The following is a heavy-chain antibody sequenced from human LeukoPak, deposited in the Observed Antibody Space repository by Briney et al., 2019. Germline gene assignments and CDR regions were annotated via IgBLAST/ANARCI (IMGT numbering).Heavy chain of an antibody. CDR1: GYTFTSYG. D-gene: IGHD1-26*01. CDR3: ARGLGSRSELLINDYFDY. J-gene: IGHJ4*02. CDR2: MNPNSGNT. V-gene: IGHV1-8*03. Sequence: GASVKVSCKASGYTFTSYGINWVRQATGQGLEWMGWMNPNSGNTGYAQKFQGRVTITRNTSISTAYMELSSLRSADTAVYYCARGLGSRSELLINDYFDYWGQGTLVTVSS.